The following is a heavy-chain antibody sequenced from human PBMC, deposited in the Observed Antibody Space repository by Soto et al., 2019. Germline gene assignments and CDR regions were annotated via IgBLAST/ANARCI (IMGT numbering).Heavy chain of an antibody. V-gene: IGHV1-69*13. CDR1: GGTFSSYA. CDR2: IIPIFGTA. D-gene: IGHD5-12*01. J-gene: IGHJ5*02. Sequence: SVKVSCKASGGTFSSYAISWVRQAPGQGLEWMGGIIPIFGTANYAQKFQGRVTITADESTSTAYMELSSLRSEDTTVYYCARSNIVATRGFDPWGQGTLVTVSS. CDR3: ARSNIVATRGFDP.